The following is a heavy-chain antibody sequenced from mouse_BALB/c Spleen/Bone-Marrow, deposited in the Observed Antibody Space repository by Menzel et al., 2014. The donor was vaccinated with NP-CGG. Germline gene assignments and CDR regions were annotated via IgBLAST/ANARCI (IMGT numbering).Heavy chain of an antibody. V-gene: IGHV5-6*01. CDR1: GFTFSTYG. CDR2: ISSGGGYT. D-gene: IGHD4-1*01. CDR3: ARQRNWDHYAMDY. Sequence: EVQLQESGGDLVKPGGSLKLSCAASGFTFSTYGMSWVRQTPDKRLEWVATISSGGGYTYYPDSVKGRFTIPRDNANNTLYLQMSSLKSEDTAMYYCARQRNWDHYAMDYWGQGTSVTVSS. J-gene: IGHJ4*01.